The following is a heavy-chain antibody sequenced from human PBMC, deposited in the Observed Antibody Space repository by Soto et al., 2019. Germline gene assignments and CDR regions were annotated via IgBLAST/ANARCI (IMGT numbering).Heavy chain of an antibody. CDR3: ARGRQTWIQLWLFDY. V-gene: IGHV4-34*01. J-gene: IGHJ4*02. CDR1: GGSFSGYY. CDR2: INHSGST. D-gene: IGHD5-18*01. Sequence: SETLSLTCAVYGGSFSGYYWSWIRQPPGKGLEWIGEINHSGSTNYNPSLKSRVTISVDTSKNQFSLKLSSVTAADTAVYYCARGRQTWIQLWLFDYWGQGTLVTVSS.